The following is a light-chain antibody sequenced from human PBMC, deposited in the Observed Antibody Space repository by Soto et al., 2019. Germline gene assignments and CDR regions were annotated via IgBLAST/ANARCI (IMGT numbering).Light chain of an antibody. Sequence: QSALTQPRSVSGSPGQSVTISCTGTSSDVGGYNYVSWYQQHPGKAPKLMIYDVSKRPSGVPDRFSGYKSGNTASLTISGIQAEDEADYYCCSYAGSYTVVFGGGPKLTVL. J-gene: IGLJ2*01. CDR3: CSYAGSYTVV. V-gene: IGLV2-11*01. CDR1: SSDVGGYNY. CDR2: DVS.